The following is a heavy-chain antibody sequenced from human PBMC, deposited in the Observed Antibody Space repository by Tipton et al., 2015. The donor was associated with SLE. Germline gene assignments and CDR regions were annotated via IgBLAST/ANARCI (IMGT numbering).Heavy chain of an antibody. CDR1: GGSIRSSNW. V-gene: IGHV4-4*02. CDR3: AGDSSGSYYDRGGYYQLANRHFDL. CDR2: IHHSGST. Sequence: SLRLSCAVSGGSIRSSNWWSWVRQPPGKGLEWIGEIHHSGSTNSNPSLKSRVTISLVTSRSQFSLRLSSVTAADTAVYYCAGDSSGSYYDRGGYYQLANRHFDLWGRGILVSVSS. D-gene: IGHD3-22*01. J-gene: IGHJ4*02.